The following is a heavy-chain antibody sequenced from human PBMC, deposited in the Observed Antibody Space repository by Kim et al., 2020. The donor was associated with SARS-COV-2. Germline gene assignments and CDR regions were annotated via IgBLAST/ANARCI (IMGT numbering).Heavy chain of an antibody. D-gene: IGHD5-12*01. Sequence: GSLRLSCAASGFTFSSYAMSWVRQAPGKGLEWVSVIYSGGSSTYYADSVKGRFTISRDNSKNTLYLQMNSLRAEDTAVYYCAKEEDIVATINSNYYYYGMDVWGQGTTVTVSS. CDR2: IYSGGSST. V-gene: IGHV3-23*03. CDR3: AKEEDIVATINSNYYYYGMDV. CDR1: GFTFSSYA. J-gene: IGHJ6*02.